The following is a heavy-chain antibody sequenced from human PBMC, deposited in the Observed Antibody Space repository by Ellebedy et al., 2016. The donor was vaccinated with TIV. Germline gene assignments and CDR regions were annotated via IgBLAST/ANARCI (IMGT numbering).Heavy chain of an antibody. J-gene: IGHJ4*02. V-gene: IGHV3-74*01. CDR1: RVTFRSYW. CDR2: INNDGSST. CDR3: AGDLDV. Sequence: GESLKISCAASRVTFRSYWMHWVRQAPGEGLVWVAGINNDGSSTNYADSVKGRFTISRDNAESILYLQMNRLRVEDTAMYYCAGDLDVWGQGILVTVSS. D-gene: IGHD3-3*01.